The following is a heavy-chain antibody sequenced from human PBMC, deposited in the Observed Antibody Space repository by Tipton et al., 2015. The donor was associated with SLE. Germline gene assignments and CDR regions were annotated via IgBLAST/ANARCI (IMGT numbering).Heavy chain of an antibody. CDR2: IYTSGST. D-gene: IGHD2-15*01. CDR3: ARQGRDYYYGMDV. CDR1: GGSISSYY. V-gene: IGHV4-4*09. Sequence: TLSLTCTVSGGSISSYYWSWIRQPPGKGLEWIGYIYTSGSTNYNPSLKSRVTISVDTSKNQFSLKLSSVTAADTAVYHCARQGRDYYYGMDVWGQGSTVTVSS. J-gene: IGHJ6*02.